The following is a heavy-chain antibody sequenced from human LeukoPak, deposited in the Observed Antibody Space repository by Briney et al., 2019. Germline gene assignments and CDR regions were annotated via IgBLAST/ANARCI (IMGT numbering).Heavy chain of an antibody. D-gene: IGHD3-16*01. J-gene: IGHJ4*02. CDR3: AKDGGSHYYFDY. CDR2: IRYDGSNK. Sequence: GGSLRLSCAASGFTFSSYGMHWVRQAPGKGLEWVAFIRYDGSNKYYADSVKGRFTISRDNSKNTLYLQMNSLRAEDTAVYYCAKDGGSHYYFDYWGQGTLVTVSP. CDR1: GFTFSSYG. V-gene: IGHV3-30*02.